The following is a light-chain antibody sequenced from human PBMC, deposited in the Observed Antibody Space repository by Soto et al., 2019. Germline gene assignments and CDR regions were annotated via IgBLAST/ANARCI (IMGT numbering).Light chain of an antibody. CDR3: MQALQTVT. Sequence: DIVMTQSPLSLPVTPGEPASISWRSSQSLLHSNGYNYFDWYLQKPGQSPQLLIYLGSNRASGVPDRFSGSGSGTDFTLKISRVEAEDVGVYYCMQALQTVTFGPGTKVDIK. CDR1: QSLLHSNGYNY. V-gene: IGKV2-28*01. J-gene: IGKJ3*01. CDR2: LGS.